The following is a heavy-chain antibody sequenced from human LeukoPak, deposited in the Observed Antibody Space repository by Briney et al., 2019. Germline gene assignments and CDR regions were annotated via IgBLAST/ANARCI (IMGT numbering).Heavy chain of an antibody. CDR2: INHSGST. CDR3: ARVMTARRLIPGGRYYMDV. CDR1: GGSFSGYC. Sequence: SETLSLTCAVYGGSFSGYCWSWNRQPPGKGLEWIGEINHSGSTYYNPFLKSRVTISVDTSKNQFSLKLSSVTAADTAVYYCARVMTARRLIPGGRYYMDVWGKGTTVTVSS. V-gene: IGHV4-34*01. D-gene: IGHD2-21*02. J-gene: IGHJ6*03.